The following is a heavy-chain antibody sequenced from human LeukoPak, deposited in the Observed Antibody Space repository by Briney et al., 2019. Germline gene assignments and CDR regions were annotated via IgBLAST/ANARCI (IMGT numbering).Heavy chain of an antibody. J-gene: IGHJ3*02. CDR3: ARGPYYYDSSGYVLAFDI. Sequence: GASVKVSCKASGYTFTSYGISWVRQAPGQGLEWMGWISAYNGNTNYAQKLQGRVTMTTDTSTSTAYMELRSLRSDDTAVYYCARGPYYYDSSGYVLAFDIWGQGTMVTVSS. CDR2: ISAYNGNT. CDR1: GYTFTSYG. V-gene: IGHV1-18*01. D-gene: IGHD3-22*01.